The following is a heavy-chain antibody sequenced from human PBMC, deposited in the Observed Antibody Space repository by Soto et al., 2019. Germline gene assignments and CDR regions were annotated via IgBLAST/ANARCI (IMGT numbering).Heavy chain of an antibody. CDR2: IWYDGSNK. Sequence: VGSLRLSCAASGFTFSRYGMHWVRQAPGKGLEWVAVIWYDGSNKYYADSVKGRFTISRDNSKNTLYLQMNSLRAEDTAVYYCARGHVRYGSGSYYRWFDPWGQGTLVTVSS. CDR1: GFTFSRYG. V-gene: IGHV3-33*01. J-gene: IGHJ5*02. D-gene: IGHD3-10*01. CDR3: ARGHVRYGSGSYYRWFDP.